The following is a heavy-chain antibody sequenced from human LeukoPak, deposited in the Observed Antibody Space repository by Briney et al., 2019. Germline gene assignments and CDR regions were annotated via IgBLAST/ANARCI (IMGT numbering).Heavy chain of an antibody. CDR3: AKSPRIAVAGYYYYGMDV. D-gene: IGHD6-19*01. Sequence: GGSLRLSCAASGFTFSSYTVNWVRQAPGKGLEWVSAISGSGGSTYYADSVKGRFTISRDNSKNTLYLQMNSLRAEDTAVYYCAKSPRIAVAGYYYYGMDVWGQGTTVTVSS. J-gene: IGHJ6*02. CDR2: ISGSGGST. V-gene: IGHV3-23*01. CDR1: GFTFSSYT.